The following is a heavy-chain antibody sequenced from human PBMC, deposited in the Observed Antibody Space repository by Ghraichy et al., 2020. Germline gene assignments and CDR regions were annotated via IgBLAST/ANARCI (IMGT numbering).Heavy chain of an antibody. Sequence: GGSLRLSCTASGFTFSSSAMSWVRQAPGKGLEWVSAITGGGGYTYYADSVRGRFTISRDNSKNTLYLQMNSLRAEDTAVYFCAKDPRLYCSGGSCPRVGLDVWGQGTTVTVSS. CDR2: ITGGGGYT. V-gene: IGHV3-23*01. D-gene: IGHD2-15*01. CDR3: AKDPRLYCSGGSCPRVGLDV. CDR1: GFTFSSSA. J-gene: IGHJ6*02.